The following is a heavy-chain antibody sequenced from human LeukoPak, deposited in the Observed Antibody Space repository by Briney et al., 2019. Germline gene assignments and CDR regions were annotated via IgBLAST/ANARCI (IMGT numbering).Heavy chain of an antibody. J-gene: IGHJ4*02. V-gene: IGHV3-23*01. CDR2: ISGSGGTT. CDR1: GFTFSSNA. Sequence: GGSLRLSCAASGFTFSSNAMSWVRQAPGKGLEWVSAISGSGGTTYYADSDSVKGRFTISRDNSKNTVYLQMNSLRVEDTAVYYCAKAQRQWLGDYWGQGTLVTVSS. CDR3: AKAQRQWLGDY. D-gene: IGHD6-19*01.